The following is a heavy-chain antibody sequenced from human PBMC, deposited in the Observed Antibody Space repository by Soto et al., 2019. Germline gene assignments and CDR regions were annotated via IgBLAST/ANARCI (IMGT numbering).Heavy chain of an antibody. CDR3: ARWAVAAAANYYYYYYMDV. CDR2: IFYSGIT. D-gene: IGHD6-13*01. J-gene: IGHJ6*03. V-gene: IGHV4-31*03. CDR1: GGSISSGNYH. Sequence: QVQLQESGPGLVKPSQTLSLTCTVSGGSISSGNYHWSWIRQHPGKGLEWIGYIFYSGITYYNPYLKSRVTISVDTSKNQFSLKLSFVTAADTAVYYCARWAVAAAANYYYYYYMDVWGKGTTVTVSS.